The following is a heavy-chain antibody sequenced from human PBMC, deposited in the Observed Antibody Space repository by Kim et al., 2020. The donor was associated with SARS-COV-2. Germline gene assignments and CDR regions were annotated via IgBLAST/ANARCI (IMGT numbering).Heavy chain of an antibody. CDR2: ISYDGSNK. D-gene: IGHD3-16*01. Sequence: GGSLRLSCAASGFTFSSYGMHWVRQAPGKGLEWVAVISYDGSNKYYADSVKGRFTISRDNSKNTLYLQMNSLRAEDTAVYYCAKDRFGTGYFDYWGQGTLVNVSS. J-gene: IGHJ4*02. CDR3: AKDRFGTGYFDY. CDR1: GFTFSSYG. V-gene: IGHV3-30*18.